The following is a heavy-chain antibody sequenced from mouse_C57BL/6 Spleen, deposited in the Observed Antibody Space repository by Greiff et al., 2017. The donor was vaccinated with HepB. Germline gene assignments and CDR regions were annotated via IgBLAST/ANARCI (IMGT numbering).Heavy chain of an antibody. Sequence: VQLQQSGAELVKPGASVKLSCKASGYTFTSYWMHWVKQRPGQGLEWIGYINPSSGYTKYNQKFKDKATLTVDKSSSTAYMQLSSLTYEDSAVYYYARIGSSYGYYAMDYWGQGTSVTVSS. J-gene: IGHJ4*01. CDR2: INPSSGYT. CDR3: ARIGSSYGYYAMDY. CDR1: GYTFTSYW. V-gene: IGHV1-7*01. D-gene: IGHD1-1*01.